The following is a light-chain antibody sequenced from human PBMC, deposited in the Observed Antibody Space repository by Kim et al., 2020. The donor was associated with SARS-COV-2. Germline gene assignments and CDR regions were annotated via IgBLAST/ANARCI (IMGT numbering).Light chain of an antibody. CDR1: QGISSY. CDR2: AVS. CDR3: QHYYSFPPT. V-gene: IGKV1D-8*01. J-gene: IGKJ4*01. Sequence: GCTGDRVNISCRMSQGISSYLAGYRQKPGKAPELLIYAVSVVQSGVPSRFSASGSGTDFTLTISSLQSEDFATYYCQHYYSFPPTFGGGTKVDIK.